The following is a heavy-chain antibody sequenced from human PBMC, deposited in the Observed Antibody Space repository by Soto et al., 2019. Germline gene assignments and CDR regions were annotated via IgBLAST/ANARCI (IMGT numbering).Heavy chain of an antibody. D-gene: IGHD4-4*01. V-gene: IGHV3-23*01. CDR3: AKDSNKYSSSLRGRYFDY. Sequence: EVQLLESGGGLVQRGGSLRLSCAASGFPFSSYVMSWVRQAPGKGLEWVAGISGGGSNTFYADSVKGRFTISRDNSKNHRLLQMNSLGAEDTAVYYCAKDSNKYSSSLRGRYFDYWGQGIGVTVSS. J-gene: IGHJ4*02. CDR1: GFPFSSYV. CDR2: ISGGGSNT.